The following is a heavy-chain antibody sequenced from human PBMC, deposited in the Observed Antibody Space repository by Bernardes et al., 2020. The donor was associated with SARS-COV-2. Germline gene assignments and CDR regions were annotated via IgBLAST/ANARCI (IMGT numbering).Heavy chain of an antibody. CDR2: ISYDGSNK. CDR1: VFTSSSYG. J-gene: IGHJ5*02. V-gene: IGHV3-30*18. Sequence: GSLRLPSAASVFTSSSYGMHWVRPAPGKGLEWVAVISYDGSNKYYADSVKGRFTISRDNSKNTLYLQMNSLRAEDTAVYYCAKDNSEVVVAATNNWFDPWGQGTLVTVSS. D-gene: IGHD2-15*01. CDR3: AKDNSEVVVAATNNWFDP.